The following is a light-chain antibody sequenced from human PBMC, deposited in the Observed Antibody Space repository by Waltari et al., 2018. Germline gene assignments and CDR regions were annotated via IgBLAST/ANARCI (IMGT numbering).Light chain of an antibody. CDR3: AAWDDSLSSVV. Sequence: QSVLTQPPSASGTPGQRVTIPCSGSSSNIGSNYVYWYQQLPGTAPKLLIYRSNQRPSGVPDRFSGSKSGTSASLAIGGLRSEDEADYYCAAWDDSLSSVVFGGGTRLTVL. CDR1: SSNIGSNY. V-gene: IGLV1-47*01. J-gene: IGLJ2*01. CDR2: RSN.